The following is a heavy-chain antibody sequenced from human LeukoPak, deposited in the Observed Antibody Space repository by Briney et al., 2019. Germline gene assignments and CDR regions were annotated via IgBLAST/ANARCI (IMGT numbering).Heavy chain of an antibody. CDR2: IYYSGNT. D-gene: IGHD1-26*01. V-gene: IGHV4-59*08. CDR3: ARHGGGGESYPRVFDY. Sequence: SETLSLTCAVSGGSISPYYWSWLRQPAGKGLEWIGYIYYSGNTNYNPSFKSRVTISVDTSKNQFSLKLSSVTAADTAVYYCARHGGGGESYPRVFDYWGRGTLVTVSS. CDR1: GGSISPYY. J-gene: IGHJ4*02.